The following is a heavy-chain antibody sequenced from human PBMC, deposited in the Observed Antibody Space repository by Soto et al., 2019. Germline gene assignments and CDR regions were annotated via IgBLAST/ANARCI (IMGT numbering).Heavy chain of an antibody. CDR3: ARDFRDGYYFDY. CDR1: GFTFSSYS. D-gene: IGHD5-12*01. J-gene: IGHJ4*02. V-gene: IGHV3-21*01. CDR2: ISSSTGYM. Sequence: EVQLVESGGGLVKPEGSLRLSCAASGFTFSSYSMNWVRQAPGKGLEWVSSISSSTGYMYYADSVKGRFTISRDNAKNSLYLQMNSLRAEYTAVYYCARDFRDGYYFDYWGQGTLVTVAS.